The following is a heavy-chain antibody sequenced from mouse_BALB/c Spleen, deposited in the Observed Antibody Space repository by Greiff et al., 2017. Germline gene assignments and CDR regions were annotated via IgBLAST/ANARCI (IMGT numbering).Heavy chain of an antibody. CDR2: ISNGGGST. CDR3: ARRDYGNAMDY. V-gene: IGHV5-12-2*01. D-gene: IGHD1-1*01. J-gene: IGHJ4*01. CDR1: GFTFSSYT. Sequence: EVKVVESGGGLVQPGGSLKLSCAASGFTFSSYTMSWVRQTPEKRLEWVAYISNGGGSTYYPDTVKGRFTISRDNAKNTLYLQMSSLKSEDTAMYYCARRDYGNAMDYWGQGTSVTVSS.